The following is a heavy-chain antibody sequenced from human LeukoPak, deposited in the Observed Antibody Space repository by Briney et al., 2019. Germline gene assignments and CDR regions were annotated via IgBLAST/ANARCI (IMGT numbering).Heavy chain of an antibody. J-gene: IGHJ4*02. CDR1: GFTFSSYA. Sequence: GGSLRLSCAASGFTFSSYAMHWVRQAPGKGLEWVAVISYDGSNKYYADSVKGRFTISRDNSKNTMYLQMNSLRAEDTAVYYCAKRIQSAMAMGYWGQGTLVTVSS. CDR2: ISYDGSNK. D-gene: IGHD5-18*01. CDR3: AKRIQSAMAMGY. V-gene: IGHV3-30*04.